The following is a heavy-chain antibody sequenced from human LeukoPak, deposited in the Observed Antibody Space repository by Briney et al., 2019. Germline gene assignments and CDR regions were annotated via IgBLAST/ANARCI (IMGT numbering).Heavy chain of an antibody. Sequence: ASLKLSCKASRYTFTSYDINCVRPTPGQGLEWMGWMNPNSGNTGYAQKFQGRVTITRNTSMSTAYMELSSLRSEDTAVYYCARWGNSSTTTRYFGVVSNYYYYMDVWGKGTTVTVSS. CDR2: MNPNSGNT. CDR1: RYTFTSYD. J-gene: IGHJ6*03. CDR3: ARWGNSSTTTRYFGVVSNYYYYMDV. D-gene: IGHD3-3*01. V-gene: IGHV1-8*03.